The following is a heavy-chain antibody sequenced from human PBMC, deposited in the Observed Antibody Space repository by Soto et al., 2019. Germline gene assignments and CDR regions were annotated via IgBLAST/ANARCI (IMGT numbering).Heavy chain of an antibody. V-gene: IGHV1-69*13. CDR1: GGTFSSCA. CDR3: ERALVRPTTTGWLDP. Sequence: SVKVSCKASGGTFSSCAISWVRQAPGQGLEWMGGIIPIFGTANYAQKFQGRVTITADESTSTAYMELSSLRFEATAVYYCERALVRPTTTGWLDPWGQGTLVTVSS. J-gene: IGHJ5*02. D-gene: IGHD1-26*01. CDR2: IIPIFGTA.